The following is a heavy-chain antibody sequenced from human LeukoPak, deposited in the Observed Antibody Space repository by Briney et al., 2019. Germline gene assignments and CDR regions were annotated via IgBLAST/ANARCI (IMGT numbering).Heavy chain of an antibody. CDR3: AKPRTRLAWFDP. CDR1: GGSISSYY. CDR2: IYYSGST. Sequence: SETLSLTCTVSGGSISSYYWSWIRQPPGKGLEWIGYIYYSGSTNYNPSLKSRVTISVDTSKNQFPLKVRSVTAADTAVYYCAKPRTRLAWFDPWGQGTLVTVSS. D-gene: IGHD6-19*01. J-gene: IGHJ5*02. V-gene: IGHV4-59*08.